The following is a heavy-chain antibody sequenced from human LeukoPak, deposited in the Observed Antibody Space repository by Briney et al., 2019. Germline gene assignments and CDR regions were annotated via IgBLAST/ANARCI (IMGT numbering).Heavy chain of an antibody. CDR1: GFTFSDYY. CDR2: ISGSSTYT. CDR3: ARGPDTAMGPNWFDP. Sequence: GGSLRLSCAASGFTFSDYYMSWIRQAPGKGLEWVSHISGSSTYTKYADSVRGRFTISRDNAKNSLYLQMNSLRAEDTAVYYCARGPDTAMGPNWFDPWGQGTLVTVSS. D-gene: IGHD5-18*01. J-gene: IGHJ5*02. V-gene: IGHV3-11*06.